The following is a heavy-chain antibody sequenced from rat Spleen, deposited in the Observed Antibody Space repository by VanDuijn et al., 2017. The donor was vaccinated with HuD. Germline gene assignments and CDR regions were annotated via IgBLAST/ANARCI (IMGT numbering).Heavy chain of an antibody. Sequence: EVQLVESGGGLVQPGRSLKISCTASGFIFRKYDMAWVRQAPTKGLEWVATIGYDGDSTYCRDSVKGRFTISRENAKGTLYLQMDSLRSEDTATYYCARGGYGGYEDWFAYWGQGTLVTVSS. CDR3: ARGGYGGYEDWFAY. V-gene: IGHV5-7*01. CDR1: GFIFRKYD. J-gene: IGHJ3*01. CDR2: IGYDGDST. D-gene: IGHD1-11*01.